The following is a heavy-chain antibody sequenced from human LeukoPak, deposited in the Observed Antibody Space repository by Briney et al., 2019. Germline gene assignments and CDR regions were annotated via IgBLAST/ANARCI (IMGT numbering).Heavy chain of an antibody. D-gene: IGHD3-22*01. Sequence: GGSLRLSCAVSGITLSNYGMSWVRQAPGKGLEWVAGISDSGGRTNYADSVKGRFAISRDKPRNTQYLQMNSLRAEDTAVYFCAKRGVVIRVILVGFHKEAYYFDSWGQGALVTVSS. V-gene: IGHV3-23*01. CDR1: GITLSNYG. CDR2: ISDSGGRT. CDR3: AKRGVVIRVILVGFHKEAYYFDS. J-gene: IGHJ4*02.